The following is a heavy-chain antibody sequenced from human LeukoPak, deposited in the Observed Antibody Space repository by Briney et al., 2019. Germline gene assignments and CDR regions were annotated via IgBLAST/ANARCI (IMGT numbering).Heavy chain of an antibody. CDR3: ARETYNWNDGSHFDY. V-gene: IGHV3-7*04. CDR1: GFTFSSYW. CDR2: IKQDGSEK. J-gene: IGHJ4*02. Sequence: GGSLRLSCAASGFTFSSYWMSWVRQAPGKGLEGVANIKQDGSEKYYVDSVKGRFTISRDNAKNSLYLQMHSLRAEDTAVYYCARETYNWNDGSHFDYWGQGTLVTVSA. D-gene: IGHD1-1*01.